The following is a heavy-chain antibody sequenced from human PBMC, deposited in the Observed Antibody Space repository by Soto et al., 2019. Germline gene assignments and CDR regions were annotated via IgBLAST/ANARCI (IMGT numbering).Heavy chain of an antibody. Sequence: QVQLVQSGAEVKKPGASVKVSCKASGYTFTSYAMHWVRQAPGQRLEWMGWINAGNGNTKYSQKFQGRITITRDISASTAYIELSSLRSEDTAVYYCASSHVDTAIGAYWGQGTLVTVSS. V-gene: IGHV1-3*01. J-gene: IGHJ4*02. D-gene: IGHD5-18*01. CDR2: INAGNGNT. CDR3: ASSHVDTAIGAY. CDR1: GYTFTSYA.